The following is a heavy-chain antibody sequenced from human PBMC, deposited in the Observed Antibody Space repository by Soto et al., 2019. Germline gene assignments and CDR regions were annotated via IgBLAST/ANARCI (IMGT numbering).Heavy chain of an antibody. CDR2: IIPMFPTA. V-gene: IGHV1-69*13. D-gene: IGHD2-21*02. Sequence: SVKVSRKASGGTFSNRAISWVRQAPGQGLEWVGGIIPMFPTADYAQRFQGRVTITADDSTTTVYMELSGLRSEDTAMYYCARDDAXYCGGDCYRYFYYGMDVWGQGTTVTVSS. CDR3: ARDDAXYCGGDCYRYFYYGMDV. CDR1: GGTFSNRA. J-gene: IGHJ6*02.